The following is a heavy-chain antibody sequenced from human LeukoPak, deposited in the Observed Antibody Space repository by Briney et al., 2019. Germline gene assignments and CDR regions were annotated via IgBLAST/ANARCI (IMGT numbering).Heavy chain of an antibody. J-gene: IGHJ4*02. CDR3: ANWAGTPAGYFSGPLDY. CDR1: GYSFTNYP. Sequence: GASVKVSCKPSGYSFTNYPIYWVRQAPGQRLEWTGWINAGNGYTKYSQKFQGRATITRDTSASTAYIELSSLRSEDTAVYYCANWAGTPAGYFSGPLDYWGQGTLVTVSS. CDR2: INAGNGYT. D-gene: IGHD6-19*01. V-gene: IGHV1-3*01.